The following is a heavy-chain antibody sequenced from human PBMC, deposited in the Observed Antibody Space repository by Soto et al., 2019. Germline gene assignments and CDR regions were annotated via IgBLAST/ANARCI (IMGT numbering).Heavy chain of an antibody. J-gene: IGHJ5*02. CDR3: ARAGGELRGDWFDP. CDR1: GGTFSSYA. V-gene: IGHV1-69*01. D-gene: IGHD1-7*01. CDR2: IIPIFGTA. Sequence: QVQLVQSGAEVKKPGSSVKVSCKASGGTFSSYAISWVRQAPGQGLEWMGGIIPIFGTANYAQKFQGRVTITADEPTSTAYMELRSLRAEDAAVYYCARAGGELRGDWFDPWGQGTLVTVSS.